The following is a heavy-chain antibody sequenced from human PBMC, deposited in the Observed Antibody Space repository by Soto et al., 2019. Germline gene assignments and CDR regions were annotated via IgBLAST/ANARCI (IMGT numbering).Heavy chain of an antibody. V-gene: IGHV1-69*13. Sequence: SVKVSCKASGGTFSSYAISWVRQAPGQGLEWMGGIIPIFGTANYAQEFQGRVTITADESTSTAYMELSSLRSEDTAVYYCARKEYYDILTGYRSDYYYYYGMDVWGQGTTVTVSS. J-gene: IGHJ6*02. CDR1: GGTFSSYA. D-gene: IGHD3-9*01. CDR3: ARKEYYDILTGYRSDYYYYYGMDV. CDR2: IIPIFGTA.